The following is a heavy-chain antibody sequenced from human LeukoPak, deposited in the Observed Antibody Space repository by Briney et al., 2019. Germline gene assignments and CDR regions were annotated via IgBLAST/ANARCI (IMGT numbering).Heavy chain of an antibody. CDR3: AKNRGGSYYSGSDY. CDR2: VRGSDAGT. J-gene: IGHJ4*02. Sequence: GGSLRLSCAASGFTFSSYAMNWVRQAPGKGLEWVSAVRGSDAGTSYADSVKGRFTISRDNSKNTLYLQMSSLRAEDTAVYYCAKNRGGSYYSGSDYWGQGTLVTVSS. CDR1: GFTFSSYA. D-gene: IGHD1-26*01. V-gene: IGHV3-23*01.